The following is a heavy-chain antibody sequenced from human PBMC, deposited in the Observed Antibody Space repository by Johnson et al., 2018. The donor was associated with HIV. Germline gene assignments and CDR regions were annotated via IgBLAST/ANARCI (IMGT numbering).Heavy chain of an antibody. V-gene: IGHV3-30*18. CDR2: ISYDGSNK. Sequence: QVQLVESGGDLVQPGGSLRLSCAASGFTFSNYWMSWVRQAPGKGLEWVAVISYDGSNKYYADSVKGRFTISRDNSKNTLYLQMNSLRAEDTAVYYCAKVRDKFDVWGQGTMVTVAS. J-gene: IGHJ3*01. CDR1: GFTFSNYW. CDR3: AKVRDKFDV.